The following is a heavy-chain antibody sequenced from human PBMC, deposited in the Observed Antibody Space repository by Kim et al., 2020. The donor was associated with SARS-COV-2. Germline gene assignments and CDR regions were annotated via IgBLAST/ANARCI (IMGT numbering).Heavy chain of an antibody. J-gene: IGHJ6*02. CDR1: GFTFSSYS. Sequence: GGSLRLSCAASGFTFSSYSMNWVRQAPGKGLEWVSSISSSSSYIYYADSVKGRFTISRDNAKNSLYLQMNSLRAEDTAVYYCARDMGLNYDILTGDRDYYCGMDVWGQGTPVTVSS. V-gene: IGHV3-21*01. D-gene: IGHD3-9*01. CDR2: ISSSSSYI. CDR3: ARDMGLNYDILTGDRDYYCGMDV.